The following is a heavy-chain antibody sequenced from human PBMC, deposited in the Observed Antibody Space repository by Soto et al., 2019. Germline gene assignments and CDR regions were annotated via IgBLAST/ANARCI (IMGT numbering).Heavy chain of an antibody. J-gene: IGHJ6*02. CDR1: GFTVSDNY. D-gene: IGHD3-10*01. CDR3: ARVIYRVLLGGMDV. Sequence: EVQLVESGGGLVQPGGSLRLSCAASGFTVSDNYMAWVRQAPGKGLKWVSILYVAGNTYYTGYVKCRFTISRDNSKNLLYLQMNNLRVEDTAVYYCARVIYRVLLGGMDVWGQGTKVTVSS. V-gene: IGHV3-66*01. CDR2: LYVAGNT.